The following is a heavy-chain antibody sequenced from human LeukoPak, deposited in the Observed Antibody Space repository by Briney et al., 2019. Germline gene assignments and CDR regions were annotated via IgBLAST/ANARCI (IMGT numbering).Heavy chain of an antibody. CDR2: IYYSGST. V-gene: IGHV4-59*08. CDR3: ASSAGIAAAGAGDYYYYYGMDV. D-gene: IGHD6-13*01. CDR1: GGSISSYY. Sequence: PSETLSLTCTVSGGSISSYYWSWIRQPPGKGLEWIGYIYYSGSTNYNPSLKSRVTISVDTSKNQFSLKLSSVTAADTAVYYCASSAGIAAAGAGDYYYYYGMDVWGQGTTVTVSS. J-gene: IGHJ6*02.